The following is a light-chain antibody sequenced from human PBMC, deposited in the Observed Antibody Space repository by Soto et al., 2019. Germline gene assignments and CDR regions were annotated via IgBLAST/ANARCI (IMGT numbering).Light chain of an antibody. J-gene: IGKJ1*01. CDR1: QNITNN. CDR3: HQYNTYLWT. CDR2: KAS. Sequence: DIQMTQSPSSLSSSFGDIFTITFRASQNITNNLSWYQQKPGKAPKLLIYKASSLESGVPSRFSGSGSGTEFTLTIRSLQPDDFATYYCHQYNTYLWTFGQGTKVDIK. V-gene: IGKV1-5*03.